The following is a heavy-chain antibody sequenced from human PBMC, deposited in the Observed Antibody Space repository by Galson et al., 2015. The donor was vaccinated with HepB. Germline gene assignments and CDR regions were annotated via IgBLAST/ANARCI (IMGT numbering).Heavy chain of an antibody. CDR2: FSWKSGSI. CDR1: GFTFDDSA. CDR3: AKDRGYSGYDPRLDY. V-gene: IGHV3-9*01. D-gene: IGHD5-12*01. J-gene: IGHJ4*02. Sequence: SLRLSCAASGFTFDDSAMHWVRQAPGKGLEWVSGFSWKSGSIGYADSVKGRFTISRDNAKNSLFLQMDSLRAEDTALYYCAKDRGYSGYDPRLDYWGQGTLVTVSS.